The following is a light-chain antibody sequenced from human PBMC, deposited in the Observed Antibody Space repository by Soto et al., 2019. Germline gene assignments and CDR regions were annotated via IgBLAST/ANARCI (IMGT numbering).Light chain of an antibody. CDR2: DAS. Sequence: IQITQSSSTLSASVGDRVTITGRASQSISSWLAWYQQKPGKAHKLLIYDASSLESGVPSRFSGSGSGTEFTLTISSLQPDDFATYYCQLYNSYPWTVGQGTKVEIK. V-gene: IGKV1-5*01. CDR1: QSISSW. J-gene: IGKJ1*01. CDR3: QLYNSYPWT.